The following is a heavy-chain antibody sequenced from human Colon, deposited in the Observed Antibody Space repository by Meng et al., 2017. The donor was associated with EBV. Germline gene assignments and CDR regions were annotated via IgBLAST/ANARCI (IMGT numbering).Heavy chain of an antibody. J-gene: IGHJ5*02. CDR3: AKINWRIDMEAIIKWFDP. Sequence: QVQLQESGARLVKPSGXLSLNCXVSGGFITSENWWTWVRQPPGKGLEWIGEIHYTGSTNYNPSLKSRVTISIDNSKHQFSLNLTSLTAADTAVYFCAKINWRIDMEAIIKWFDPWGQGPRVTVSS. CDR2: IHYTGST. V-gene: IGHV4-4*02. CDR1: GGFITSENW. D-gene: IGHD5-12*01.